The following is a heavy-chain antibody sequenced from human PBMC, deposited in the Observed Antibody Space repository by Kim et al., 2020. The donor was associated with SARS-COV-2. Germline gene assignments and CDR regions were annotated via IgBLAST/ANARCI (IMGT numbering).Heavy chain of an antibody. V-gene: IGHV4-59*01. CDR3: ARSSSSWYSYA. CDR2: SP. J-gene: IGHJ4*02. D-gene: IGHD6-13*01. Sequence: SPNHTPSRKSRVTISVDTAKNPFSLKLSSVTAADTGVYYCARSSSSWYSYAWGQGTLVTVSS.